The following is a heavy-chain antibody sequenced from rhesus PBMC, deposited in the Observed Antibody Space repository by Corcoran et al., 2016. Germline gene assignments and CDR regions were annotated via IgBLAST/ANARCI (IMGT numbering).Heavy chain of an antibody. CDR3: AREGHSENYDY. D-gene: IGHD1-44*01. V-gene: IGHV4-57*02. Sequence: QLQLQESGLGLVKPSETLSLTCAVSGGSISNSTWWAWILQPSGKGLEWIGRISGSGGSTSDNPSLNSRVTISKDTSKNQFSLKLTSVTAADTAVYYCAREGHSENYDYWGQGALVTVSS. CDR1: GGSISNSTW. J-gene: IGHJ4*01. CDR2: ISGSGGST.